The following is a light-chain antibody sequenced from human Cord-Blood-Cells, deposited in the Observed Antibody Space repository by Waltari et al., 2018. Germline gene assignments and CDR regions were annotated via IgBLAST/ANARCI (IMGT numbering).Light chain of an antibody. CDR2: AAS. J-gene: IGKJ2*01. V-gene: IGKV1-39*01. Sequence: DIQMTQSPSSLSASVGDRVPITCRPSQSISSYLNWYQQKPGKAPKLLIYAASSLQSGVPSRFSGSGSGTDFTLTISSLQPEDFATYYCQQSYSTPYTFGRGTKLEIK. CDR3: QQSYSTPYT. CDR1: QSISSY.